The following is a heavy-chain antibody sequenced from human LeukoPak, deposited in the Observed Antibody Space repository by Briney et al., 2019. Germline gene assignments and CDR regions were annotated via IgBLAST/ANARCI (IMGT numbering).Heavy chain of an antibody. Sequence: SETPSLTCTVSGGSISSGGYYWSWIRQHPGKGLEWIGYIYYSGSTYYNPALKSRVTISVDTSKNQFSLKLSSVHAADTAVYYSARENEQYYYMDVWGKGTTVTVSS. J-gene: IGHJ6*03. V-gene: IGHV4-31*03. CDR1: GGSISSGGYY. CDR2: IYYSGST. CDR3: ARENEQYYYMDV.